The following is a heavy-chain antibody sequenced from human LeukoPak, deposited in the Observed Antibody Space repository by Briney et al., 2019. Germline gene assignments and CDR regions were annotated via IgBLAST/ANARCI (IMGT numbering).Heavy chain of an antibody. V-gene: IGHV3-30*02. Sequence: GGSLRLSCAAPGFTFSNYGMHWVRQAPGKGLEWVAFIRYDGNNKYYSDSVKGRFTFSRDNSKNTLYLQMNSLRAEDTAVYYCAKGLRFLEMGDYYYYMDVWGKGTTVTVSS. CDR1: GFTFSNYG. CDR2: IRYDGNNK. J-gene: IGHJ6*03. D-gene: IGHD3-3*01. CDR3: AKGLRFLEMGDYYYYMDV.